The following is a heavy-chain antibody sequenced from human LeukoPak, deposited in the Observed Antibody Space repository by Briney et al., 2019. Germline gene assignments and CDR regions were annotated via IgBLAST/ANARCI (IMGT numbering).Heavy chain of an antibody. J-gene: IGHJ5*02. CDR3: ARARVEVLSALGS. CDR2: IYPGDSDT. Sequence: GESLKISCKGSGYSFATYRIGWVRQVPGKGLEWMGIIYPGDSDTRYSPSFQGQVTISADKSISTAYLQWSSLKASDTAMYYCARARVEVLSALGSWGQGTLVTVSS. V-gene: IGHV5-51*01. D-gene: IGHD2/OR15-2a*01. CDR1: GYSFATYR.